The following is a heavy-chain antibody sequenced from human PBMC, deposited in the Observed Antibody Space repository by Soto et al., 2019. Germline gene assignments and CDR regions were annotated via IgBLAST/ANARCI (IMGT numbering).Heavy chain of an antibody. Sequence: PSETLSLTCAVSGYSIGRGYYWAWIRQSPGKGLEWIGSIYHAGSVYYNPSLNGRVALSMDTSENHFSLKLTSVTAADTAVYYCARPFDSYGMDVWGQGTTVTVSS. CDR2: IYHAGSV. J-gene: IGHJ6*02. CDR3: ARPFDSYGMDV. CDR1: GYSIGRGYY. V-gene: IGHV4-38-2*01.